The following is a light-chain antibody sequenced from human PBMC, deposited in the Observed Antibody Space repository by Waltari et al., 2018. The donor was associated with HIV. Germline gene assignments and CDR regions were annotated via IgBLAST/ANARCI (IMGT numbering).Light chain of an antibody. J-gene: IGLJ2*01. CDR3: CSYAGSGGPVV. CDR2: EVS. Sequence: SALTQPASVSGSPGQSITLPCTGTSSDFGSYNLGSWYQQHPGKAPTLMLYEVSKRPSGVSDRFSGSKSGNTASLTISGLQAEDEADYHCCSYAGSGGPVVFGGGTKLTVL. V-gene: IGLV2-23*02. CDR1: SSDFGSYNL.